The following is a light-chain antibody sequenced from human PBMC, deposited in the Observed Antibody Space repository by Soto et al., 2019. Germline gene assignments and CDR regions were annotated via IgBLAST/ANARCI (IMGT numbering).Light chain of an antibody. CDR3: QQYGSSPPT. Sequence: EIVLTQSPGTLSLSPGERGTLSCMASQTVNSNYLAWYQRKPGQAPRLLIYGASNRATDIPHRFSGSGSGKVFTLTITRLEPEDFAVYYCQQYGSSPPTFGQGTKVEIK. V-gene: IGKV3-20*01. J-gene: IGKJ1*01. CDR1: QTVNSNY. CDR2: GAS.